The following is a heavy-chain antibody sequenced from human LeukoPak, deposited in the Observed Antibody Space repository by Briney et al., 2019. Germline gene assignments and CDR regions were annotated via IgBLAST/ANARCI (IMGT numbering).Heavy chain of an antibody. D-gene: IGHD4-17*01. CDR3: AREVTTVTTGSFDI. V-gene: IGHV4-59*01. CDR1: GGSFSGYY. J-gene: IGHJ3*02. Sequence: SETLSLTCAVYGGSFSGYYWSWIRQPPGKGLEWIGYIYYSGSTNYNPSLKSRVTISVDTSKNQFSLKLSSVTAADTAVYYCAREVTTVTTGSFDIWGQGTMVTVSS. CDR2: IYYSGST.